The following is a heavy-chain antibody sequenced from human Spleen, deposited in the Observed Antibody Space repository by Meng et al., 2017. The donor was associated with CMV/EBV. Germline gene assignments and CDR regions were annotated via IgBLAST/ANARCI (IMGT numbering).Heavy chain of an antibody. Sequence: GESLKISCAASGFTFSSYAMHWVRQAPGKGLEWVAVISYDGSNKYYADSVKGRFTISRDNSKNTLYLQMNSLRAEDTAVYYCARGGSSSSVVYYGMDVWGQGTTVTVSS. V-gene: IGHV3-30*04. CDR2: ISYDGSNK. J-gene: IGHJ6*02. CDR1: GFTFSSYA. D-gene: IGHD6-6*01. CDR3: ARGGSSSSVVYYGMDV.